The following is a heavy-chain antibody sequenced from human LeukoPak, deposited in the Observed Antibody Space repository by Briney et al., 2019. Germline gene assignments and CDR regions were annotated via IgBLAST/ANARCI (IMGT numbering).Heavy chain of an antibody. Sequence: GGSLRLSCAASGFTFSSYEMNWVRQAPGKGLEWVSYISSSGSTIYYADSVKGRFTVSRDNAKNSLYLQMNSLRAEDTAVYYCARDRWFGSGRYYGMDVWGKGTTVTVSS. V-gene: IGHV3-48*03. CDR2: ISSSGSTI. D-gene: IGHD3-10*01. CDR3: ARDRWFGSGRYYGMDV. J-gene: IGHJ6*04. CDR1: GFTFSSYE.